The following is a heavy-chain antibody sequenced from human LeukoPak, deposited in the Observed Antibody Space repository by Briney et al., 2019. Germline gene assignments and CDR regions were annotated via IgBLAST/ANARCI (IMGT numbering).Heavy chain of an antibody. V-gene: IGHV3-33*06. CDR3: AKDLSYGGNPDFDY. CDR1: GFTFSSYG. CDR2: IWYDGSNK. J-gene: IGHJ4*02. Sequence: PGGSLRLSCAASGFTFSSYGMHWVRQAPGKGLEWVAVIWYDGSNKYYADSVKGRFTISRDNSKNTLYLQMNSLRAEDTAVYYCAKDLSYGGNPDFDYWGQGTLVTVSS. D-gene: IGHD4-23*01.